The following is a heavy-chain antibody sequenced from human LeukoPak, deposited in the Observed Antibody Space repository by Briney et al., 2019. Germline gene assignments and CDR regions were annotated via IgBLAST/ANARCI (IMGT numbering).Heavy chain of an antibody. J-gene: IGHJ5*02. CDR3: ARDRAGSLPDNWFDP. CDR1: GYTFTGYY. CDR2: INPNSGGT. D-gene: IGHD2-21*01. V-gene: IGHV1-2*02. Sequence: GASVKISCKASGYTFTGYYMHWVRQAPGQGLEWMGWINPNSGGTNYAQKFQGRVTMTRDTSISTAYMELRSLRSDDTAVYYCARDRAGSLPDNWFDPWGQGTLVTVSS.